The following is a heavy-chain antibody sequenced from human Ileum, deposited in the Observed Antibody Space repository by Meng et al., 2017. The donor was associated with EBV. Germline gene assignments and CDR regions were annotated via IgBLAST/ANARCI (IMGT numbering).Heavy chain of an antibody. CDR3: ARGQNYYGSGSLIDY. CDR1: GYTFTSYG. CDR2: FSVYNGNT. Sequence: QVPLVQSGAEGKQPGASVKVSCKSSGYTFTSYGISWVRQAPGQGLEWMGWFSVYNGNTIYAQKLQDRVTMTTDTSTSTAYMELRSLRSDDTAVYYCARGQNYYGSGSLIDYWGQGTLVTVSS. V-gene: IGHV1-18*01. D-gene: IGHD3-10*01. J-gene: IGHJ4*02.